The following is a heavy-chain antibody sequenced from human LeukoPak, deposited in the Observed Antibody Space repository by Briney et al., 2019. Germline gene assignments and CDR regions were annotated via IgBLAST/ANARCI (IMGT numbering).Heavy chain of an antibody. CDR1: GGSISTGREY. D-gene: IGHD6-19*01. Sequence: PSETLSLTCTVSGGSISTGREYWRWIRQPAGKGLEWIGRVYATGSTNYSPSLKSRATISLDPSKNQFSLKLSSVTAADTAMYYCARLAPYSSGPHFDYWGQGILVTVSS. CDR3: ARLAPYSSGPHFDY. V-gene: IGHV4-61*02. J-gene: IGHJ4*02. CDR2: VYATGST.